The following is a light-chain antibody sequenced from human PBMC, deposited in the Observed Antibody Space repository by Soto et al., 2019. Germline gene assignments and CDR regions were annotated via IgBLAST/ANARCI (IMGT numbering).Light chain of an antibody. Sequence: DVVMTQSPLSLPVTLGQPASISCRSSQSLLSSDGDTFLNWFHRRPGQSPRRLIYKVSNRDSGVPDRFRGSGSGPNFTLKIRRVEAEDVGVYYCMQGTHWPPWTFGQGTKVEIK. CDR1: QSLLSSDGDTF. CDR2: KVS. V-gene: IGKV2-30*01. CDR3: MQGTHWPPWT. J-gene: IGKJ1*01.